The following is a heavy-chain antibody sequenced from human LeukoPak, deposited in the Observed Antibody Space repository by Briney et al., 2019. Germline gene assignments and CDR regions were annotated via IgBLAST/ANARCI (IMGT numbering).Heavy chain of an antibody. J-gene: IGHJ4*02. CDR1: GFTFNSYG. D-gene: IGHD6-19*01. Sequence: GGSLRLSCAASGFTFNSYGMHWPRQAPGKGLDWVAFIRYDGSITHYADSVKGRFTISRDNSKNSLFLQMNGLRPEDTAVYYCGKGSSTSGCPDYWGQGTLVTVSS. CDR2: IRYDGSIT. CDR3: GKGSSTSGCPDY. V-gene: IGHV3-30*02.